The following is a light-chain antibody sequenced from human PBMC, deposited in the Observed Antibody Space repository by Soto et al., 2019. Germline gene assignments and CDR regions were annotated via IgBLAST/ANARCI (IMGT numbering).Light chain of an antibody. V-gene: IGKV1-9*01. J-gene: IGKJ5*01. Sequence: IQLTQSPSSLSASVGDGVTITCRASQGISSYLAWYQQKPGKAPKLLIYGASTLEGGVPFRFSGSGSGTDFTLIISSVQPEDFATYYCQQLNTYPITFGQGTRLEIK. CDR3: QQLNTYPIT. CDR1: QGISSY. CDR2: GAS.